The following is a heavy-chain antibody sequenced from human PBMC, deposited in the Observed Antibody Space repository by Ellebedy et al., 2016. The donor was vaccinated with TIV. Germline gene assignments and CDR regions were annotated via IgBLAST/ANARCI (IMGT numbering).Heavy chain of an antibody. CDR2: AWYNGNYK. Sequence: GESLKISCAASGFTFISYAMHWVRRAPGKGLEWVAVAWYNGNYKRVADSVRGRFTISRDNSKSTISLQMNSLRAEDTAIYYCARVDILRWYYFDSWGQGTLVTVSS. CDR3: ARVDILRWYYFDS. CDR1: GFTFISYA. D-gene: IGHD3-9*01. V-gene: IGHV3-33*03. J-gene: IGHJ4*02.